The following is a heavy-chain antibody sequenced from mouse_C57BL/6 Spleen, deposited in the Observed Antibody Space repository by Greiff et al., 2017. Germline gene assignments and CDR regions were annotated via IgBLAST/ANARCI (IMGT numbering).Heavy chain of an antibody. D-gene: IGHD2-4*01. Sequence: DVMLVESEGGLVQPGSSMKLSCTASGFTFSDYYMAWVRQVPEKGLEWVANINYDGSSTYYLDSLKSRFIISRDNAKNILYLQMSSLKSEDTATYYCARVYYDYDYAMDYWGQGTSVTVSS. J-gene: IGHJ4*01. CDR3: ARVYYDYDYAMDY. V-gene: IGHV5-16*01. CDR2: INYDGSST. CDR1: GFTFSDYY.